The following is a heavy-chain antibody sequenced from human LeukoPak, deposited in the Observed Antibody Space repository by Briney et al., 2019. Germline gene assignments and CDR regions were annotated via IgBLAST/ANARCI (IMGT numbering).Heavy chain of an antibody. J-gene: IGHJ6*02. D-gene: IGHD5-18*01. V-gene: IGHV1-8*02. CDR3: ARLLTGYSYGYLTRYGMDV. CDR1: GYIFSSYG. Sequence: GASVKVSCKASGYIFSSYGISWVRQAPGQGLEWMGWMNPNSGNTGYAQKFQGRVTMTRNTSISTAYMELSSLTSEDTAVYYCARLLTGYSYGYLTRYGMDVWGQGTTVTVSS. CDR2: MNPNSGNT.